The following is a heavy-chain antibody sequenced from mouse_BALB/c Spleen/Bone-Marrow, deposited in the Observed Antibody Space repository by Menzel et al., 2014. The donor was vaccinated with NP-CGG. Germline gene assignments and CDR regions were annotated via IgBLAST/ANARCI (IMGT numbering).Heavy chain of an antibody. Sequence: VQLQQSGAELVRPGASVKLSCKALGYTFIDYEIHWVKQTPVHGLEWIGAIHPGSGGTAYNQKFKGKATLTADKYSSTVYTELSSLTSEDSVVYYCARLRQLGLRTIDYWGQGTTLTVSS. V-gene: IGHV1-15*01. CDR2: IHPGSGGT. D-gene: IGHD3-2*01. CDR3: ARLRQLGLRTIDY. J-gene: IGHJ2*01. CDR1: GYTFIDYE.